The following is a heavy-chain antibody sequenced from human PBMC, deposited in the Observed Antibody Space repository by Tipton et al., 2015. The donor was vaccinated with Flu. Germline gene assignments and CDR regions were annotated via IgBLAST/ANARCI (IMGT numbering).Heavy chain of an antibody. D-gene: IGHD6-13*01. Sequence: TLSLTCTVSGYSISSGYYWGWIRQPPGKGLEWIGSIYHSGSTYYNPSLKSRVTISVDTSKNQFSLKLSSVTAAATAVYYCARDPNSSSWSPPWGQGTLVTVSS. V-gene: IGHV4-38-2*02. CDR2: IYHSGST. J-gene: IGHJ5*02. CDR3: ARDPNSSSWSPP. CDR1: GYSISSGYY.